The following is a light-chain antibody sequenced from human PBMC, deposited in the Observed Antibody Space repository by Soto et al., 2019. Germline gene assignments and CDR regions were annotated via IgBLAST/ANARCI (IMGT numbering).Light chain of an antibody. J-gene: IGLJ2*01. Sequence: QSALTQPASVSGSPGQSITISCTGTSSDVGGYNYVSWYQQHPGKAPKLMIYEVSNRPSGVSNRFSGSKSGNTASLTISGLQAEDEADYYGSSYTSISTHVVFGGGTKLTVL. CDR2: EVS. CDR1: SSDVGGYNY. CDR3: SSYTSISTHVV. V-gene: IGLV2-14*01.